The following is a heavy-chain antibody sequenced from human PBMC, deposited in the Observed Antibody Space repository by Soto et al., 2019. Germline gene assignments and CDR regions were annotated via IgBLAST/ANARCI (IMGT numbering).Heavy chain of an antibody. J-gene: IGHJ6*03. Sequence: GGSLRLSCAASGFTFSSYAMSWVRQAPGKGLEWVSAISGSGGSTYYADSVKGRFTISRDNSKNTLYLQMNSLRAEDTAVYYCAKDPGDYSYYYMDVWGKGTTVTVSS. D-gene: IGHD7-27*01. CDR3: AKDPGDYSYYYMDV. V-gene: IGHV3-23*01. CDR1: GFTFSSYA. CDR2: ISGSGGST.